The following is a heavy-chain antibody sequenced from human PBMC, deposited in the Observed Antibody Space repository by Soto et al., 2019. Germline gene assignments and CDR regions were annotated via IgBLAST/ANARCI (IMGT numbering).Heavy chain of an antibody. Sequence: QVQLEQSGAEVKKPGSSVKVSCKASGGTLSDHGVAWLRQAPGQGLEWMGGTIPVFNTAKYAKKFQGRVTVTADKFTNIAYMELSSLRSEDTAFYFCARGVYGSGNYYTGPSAFDIWGQGTMVIGSS. D-gene: IGHD3-10*01. V-gene: IGHV1-69*06. CDR1: GGTLSDHG. CDR3: ARGVYGSGNYYTGPSAFDI. CDR2: TIPVFNTA. J-gene: IGHJ3*02.